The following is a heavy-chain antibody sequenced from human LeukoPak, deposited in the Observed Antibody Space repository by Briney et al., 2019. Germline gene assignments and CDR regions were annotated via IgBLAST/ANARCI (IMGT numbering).Heavy chain of an antibody. CDR2: ISYDGSNK. D-gene: IGHD6-19*01. J-gene: IGHJ4*02. CDR3: GKGYSSGWYDFDY. Sequence: GGSLRLSCAASGFTFSSYAMHWVRQAPGKGLEWVAVISYDGSNKYYADSVKGRFTISRDNSKNTLYLQMNSLRAEDTALYYCGKGYSSGWYDFDYWGQGTLVTVSS. V-gene: IGHV3-30*04. CDR1: GFTFSSYA.